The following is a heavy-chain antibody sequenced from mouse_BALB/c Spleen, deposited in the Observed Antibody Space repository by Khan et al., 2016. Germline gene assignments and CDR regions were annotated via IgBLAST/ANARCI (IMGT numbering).Heavy chain of an antibody. CDR2: INYSGST. CDR3: ARLYYGNYDAMDY. Sequence: QLEESGPGLVKPSQSLSLTCTVTGYSITRDYAWNWIRQFPGNKLEWMGYINYSGSTTYNPSLKSRISVSRDTSKNQFFLRLISVTAEDTATYDCARLYYGNYDAMDYGGQGTSVTVSS. CDR1: GYSITRDYA. J-gene: IGHJ4*01. V-gene: IGHV3-2*02. D-gene: IGHD2-1*01.